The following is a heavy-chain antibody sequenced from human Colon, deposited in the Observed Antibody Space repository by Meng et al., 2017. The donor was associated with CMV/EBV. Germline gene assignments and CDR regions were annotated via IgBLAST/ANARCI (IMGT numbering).Heavy chain of an antibody. D-gene: IGHD2-15*01. CDR1: GFTFSSYS. Sequence: GESLKISCAASGFTFSSYSIHWVRQAPGKGLEWVALISYDGSKKYHADSVKGRFSISRDNSKNTVFLQVHGLRIEDTAVYYCARSMVVAGIIPFFDYWGQGVLVTVSS. CDR2: ISYDGSKK. CDR3: ARSMVVAGIIPFFDY. V-gene: IGHV3-30-3*01. J-gene: IGHJ4*02.